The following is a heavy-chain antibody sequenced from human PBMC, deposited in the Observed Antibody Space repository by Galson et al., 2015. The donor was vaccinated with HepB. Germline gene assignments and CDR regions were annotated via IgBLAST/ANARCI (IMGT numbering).Heavy chain of an antibody. CDR1: GFIFSTYS. Sequence: SLRLSCAASGFIFSTYSMNWVRQAPGKGLEWVSSITHTRGFMYYADSLKGRFTISRDNAKNSLYLQMNSLTAADPAVYYCARSGSTGQVDYWGQGTLVTVSS. D-gene: IGHD1-14*01. V-gene: IGHV3-21*06. J-gene: IGHJ4*02. CDR2: ITHTRGFM. CDR3: ARSGSTGQVDY.